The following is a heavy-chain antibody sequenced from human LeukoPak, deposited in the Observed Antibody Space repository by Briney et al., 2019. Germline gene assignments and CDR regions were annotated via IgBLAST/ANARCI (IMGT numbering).Heavy chain of an antibody. CDR1: GFTFSSYA. Sequence: PGGSLRLSCAASGFTFSSYAMSWVRQPPGKGLEWVGEINHSGSTNYNPSLKSRVAISVDTSKNQFSLKMSSVTAADTAVYFCARRRDHLTVIRGAPNARLFDPWGQGTLVTVSS. CDR3: ARRRDHLTVIRGAPNARLFDP. J-gene: IGHJ5*02. V-gene: IGHV4-34*01. D-gene: IGHD3-10*01. CDR2: INHSGST.